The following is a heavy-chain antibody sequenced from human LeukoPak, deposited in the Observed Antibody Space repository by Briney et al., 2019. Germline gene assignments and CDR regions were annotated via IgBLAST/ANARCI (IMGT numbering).Heavy chain of an antibody. Sequence: GGSLRLSCEAYGFSFNDYGMSWVRQAPGQGPEWVSGITWNGEIIDYAASVKGRFTISRDNAKNSLYLRMNSLRDEDTALYYCARGGGSIRHSYYYYVDVWGKGTSVTVSS. D-gene: IGHD2-15*01. CDR3: ARGGGSIRHSYYYYVDV. CDR2: ITWNGEII. J-gene: IGHJ6*03. V-gene: IGHV3-20*04. CDR1: GFSFNDYG.